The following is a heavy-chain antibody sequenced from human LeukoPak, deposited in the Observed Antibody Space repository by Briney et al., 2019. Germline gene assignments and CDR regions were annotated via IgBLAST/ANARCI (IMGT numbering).Heavy chain of an antibody. V-gene: IGHV1-2*02. CDR3: ARRYCTNGVCASFDI. D-gene: IGHD2-8*01. Sequence: ASVKVSCKASGYTFTGYYMHWVRQAPGQGLEWMGWINPNSGGTNYAQKFQGRVTMTRDTSISTAYMELSRLRSDDTAVYYCARRYCTNGVCASFDIWGQGTMVTVSS. J-gene: IGHJ3*02. CDR2: INPNSGGT. CDR1: GYTFTGYY.